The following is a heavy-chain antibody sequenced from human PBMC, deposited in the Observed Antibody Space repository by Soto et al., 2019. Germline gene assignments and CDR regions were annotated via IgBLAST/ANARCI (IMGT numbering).Heavy chain of an antibody. V-gene: IGHV4-39*01. CDR2: IYYSGST. CDR1: GGSISSSSYY. Sequence: QLQLQESGPGLVKPSETLSLTCTVSGGSISSSSYYWGWIRQPPGKGLEWIGSIYYSGSTYYHPSPKRRGPISVDTAKKQVSRELGPGTAADPAGDYRGRQVYAGDHWGQGTLGTVSS. CDR3: GRQVYAGDH. J-gene: IGHJ4*02. D-gene: IGHD2-8*01.